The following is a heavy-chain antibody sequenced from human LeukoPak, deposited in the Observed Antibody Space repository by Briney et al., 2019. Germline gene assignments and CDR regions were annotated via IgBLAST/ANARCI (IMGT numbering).Heavy chain of an antibody. CDR2: IKQDGSEK. D-gene: IGHD2-2*01. CDR1: GFTFSRYW. Sequence: AGGSLRLSCAASGFTFSRYWMTWARQAPEKGLEWVANIKQDGSEKYYVDSVKGRFTISRDNAKNSLYLEMNSLRADDTAVYYCASYAKDIVVLPAASIYWYFDLWGRGTLVTVSS. J-gene: IGHJ2*01. V-gene: IGHV3-7*02. CDR3: ASYAKDIVVLPAASIYWYFDL.